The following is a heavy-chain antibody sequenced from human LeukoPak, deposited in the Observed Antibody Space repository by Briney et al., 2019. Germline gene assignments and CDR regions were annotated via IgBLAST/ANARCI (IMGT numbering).Heavy chain of an antibody. V-gene: IGHV1-69*05. J-gene: IGHJ5*02. CDR3: ARDCCSSTSCYGLNWFDP. CDR2: IIPIFGTA. CDR1: GATFTIYA. D-gene: IGHD2-2*01. Sequence: GASVKVSCKASGATFTIYAISWVRQAPGQGLEWMGGIIPIFGTANYAQKFQGRVTITTDESTSTAYMELSSLRSEDTAVYYCARDCCSSTSCYGLNWFDPWGQGTLVTVSS.